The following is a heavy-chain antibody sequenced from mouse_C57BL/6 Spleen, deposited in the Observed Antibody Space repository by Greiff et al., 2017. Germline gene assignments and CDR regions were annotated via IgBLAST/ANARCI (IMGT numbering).Heavy chain of an antibody. V-gene: IGHV1-69*01. CDR3: ARFNYDYDGFAY. Sequence: VQLQQPGAELVMPGASVKLSCKASGYTFTSYWMHWVKQRPGPGLEWIGEIDPSDGYTNYNQKFKGKSTLTVDKSSSTAYMQLSSLTSEDSAVYYCARFNYDYDGFAYWGQGTLVTVSA. D-gene: IGHD2-4*01. J-gene: IGHJ3*01. CDR2: IDPSDGYT. CDR1: GYTFTSYW.